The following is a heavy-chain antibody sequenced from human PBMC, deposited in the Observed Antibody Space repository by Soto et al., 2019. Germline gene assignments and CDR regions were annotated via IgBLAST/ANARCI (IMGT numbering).Heavy chain of an antibody. Sequence: ASVKVSCKASGYTFTSYYMQWVRQAPGQGLEWMGIINPRGGSTSYAQKFQGGVTMTRATSTSTVYMELSRLRSDDTAVYYCARAIGYCTNGVCYRENGFDYWGQGTLVTFSS. J-gene: IGHJ4*02. CDR3: ARAIGYCTNGVCYRENGFDY. CDR2: INPRGGST. V-gene: IGHV1-46*01. CDR1: GYTFTSYY. D-gene: IGHD2-8*01.